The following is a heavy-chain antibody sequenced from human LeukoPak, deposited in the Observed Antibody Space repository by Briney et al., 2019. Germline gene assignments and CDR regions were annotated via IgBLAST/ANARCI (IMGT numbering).Heavy chain of an antibody. Sequence: GGSLRLSCAASGFTFNTYNMNWVRQAPGKGLEWVSAITGSGGSTYYADSVKGRFTISRDNSKNTLYLQMNSLRAEDTAVYYCAKAQVGAILHAFDIWGQGTMVTVSS. CDR3: AKAQVGAILHAFDI. V-gene: IGHV3-23*01. J-gene: IGHJ3*02. CDR2: ITGSGGST. D-gene: IGHD1-26*01. CDR1: GFTFNTYN.